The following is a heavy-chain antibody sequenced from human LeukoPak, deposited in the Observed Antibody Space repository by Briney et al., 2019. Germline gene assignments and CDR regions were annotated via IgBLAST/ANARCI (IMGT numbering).Heavy chain of an antibody. D-gene: IGHD1-26*01. V-gene: IGHV1-8*03. J-gene: IGHJ6*03. CDR1: GYTFIAYY. CDR3: ARAPRWEGSYYYMDV. CDR2: MNPNSANT. Sequence: ASVKVSCKASGYTFIAYYIHWVRQAPGQGLEWMGWMNPNSANTGYAQKFQGRVTITRNTSISTAYMELSSLKSEDTAVYYCARAPRWEGSYYYMDVWGKGTTVTVSS.